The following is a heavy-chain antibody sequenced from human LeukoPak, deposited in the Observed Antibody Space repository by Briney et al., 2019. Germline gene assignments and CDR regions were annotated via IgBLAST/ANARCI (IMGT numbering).Heavy chain of an antibody. CDR1: GGSFSGYY. V-gene: IGHV4-34*01. D-gene: IGHD3-3*01. J-gene: IGHJ6*02. Sequence: PSETLSLTCAVYGGSFSGYYWSWIRQPPGKGPEWIGEINHSGSTNYNPSLKSRVTISVDTSKNQFSLKLSSVTAADTAVYYCARGFRKLRFGDPPSNYYYGMDVWGQGTTVTVSS. CDR2: INHSGST. CDR3: ARGFRKLRFGDPPSNYYYGMDV.